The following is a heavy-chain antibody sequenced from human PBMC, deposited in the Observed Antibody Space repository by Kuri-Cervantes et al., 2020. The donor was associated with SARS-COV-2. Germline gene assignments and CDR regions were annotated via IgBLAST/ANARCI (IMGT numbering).Heavy chain of an antibody. CDR2: INHSGST. Sequence: ESLKISCAVYGGSFSGYYWSWIRQPPGKGLEWIGEINHSGSTNYNPSLKSRVTISVDRSRNQFSLKLTSVTAADTAVYYCARASTSIYGVLIALFSSNAFDVWGQGTMVTVSS. CDR1: GGSFSGYY. J-gene: IGHJ3*01. D-gene: IGHD3-3*02. CDR3: ARASTSIYGVLIALFSSNAFDV. V-gene: IGHV4-34*01.